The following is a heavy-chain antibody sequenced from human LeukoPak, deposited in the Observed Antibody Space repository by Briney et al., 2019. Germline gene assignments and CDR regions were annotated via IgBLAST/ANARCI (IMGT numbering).Heavy chain of an antibody. CDR3: ARHNSGSYYVDY. D-gene: IGHD1-26*01. Sequence: SETLSLTCAVYGGSFSGYYWSWIRQPPGKGLEWIGEINHSGSTNYNPSLKSRVTISVDTSKNQFSLKLSPVTAADTAVYYCARHNSGSYYVDYWGQGTLVTVSS. J-gene: IGHJ4*02. V-gene: IGHV4-34*01. CDR2: INHSGST. CDR1: GGSFSGYY.